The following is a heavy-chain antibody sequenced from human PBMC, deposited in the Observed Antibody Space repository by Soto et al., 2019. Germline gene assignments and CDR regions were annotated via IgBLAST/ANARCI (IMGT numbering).Heavy chain of an antibody. CDR2: ISSSSSTI. CDR1: GFTFSSYS. Sequence: EVQLVESGGGLVQPGGSLRLSCAASGFTFSSYSMNWVRQAPGKGLEWVSYISSSSSTIYYADSVKGRFTISRDNAKNSLYLQLNSLRAEDTAVYYCARAGGSSSSYFYYYRDVWGKGTTVNVSS. V-gene: IGHV3-48*01. J-gene: IGHJ6*03. D-gene: IGHD6-6*01. CDR3: ARAGGSSSSYFYYYRDV.